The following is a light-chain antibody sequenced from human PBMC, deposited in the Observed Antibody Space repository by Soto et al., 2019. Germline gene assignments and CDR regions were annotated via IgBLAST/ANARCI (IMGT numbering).Light chain of an antibody. Sequence: DIVMTQSPLSLPVTPGEPASISCRSSQSLLHRNGYNYLDWYLQKPGQSPQLLIYVASNRASGVPDRFSGSGSGTDFTLKISRVEAGDVGVYYCMQALQIPTTFGQGTRLGIK. CDR1: QSLLHRNGYNY. V-gene: IGKV2-28*01. CDR3: MQALQIPTT. CDR2: VAS. J-gene: IGKJ5*01.